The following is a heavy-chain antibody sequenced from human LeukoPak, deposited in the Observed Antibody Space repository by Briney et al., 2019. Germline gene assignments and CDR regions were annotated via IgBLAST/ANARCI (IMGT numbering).Heavy chain of an antibody. V-gene: IGHV3-30*04. J-gene: IGHJ6*03. CDR2: ISYDGSNK. Sequence: GGSLRLSCAASGFTFSSYAMHWVRQAPGKGLEWVSVISYDGSNKYYADSVKGRFTISRDNAKNTLYLQMNSLRAEDTAVYYCARGAGGGYEYDYYYYMDVWGKGTTVTVSS. CDR1: GFTFSSYA. CDR3: ARGAGGGYEYDYYYYMDV. D-gene: IGHD5-12*01.